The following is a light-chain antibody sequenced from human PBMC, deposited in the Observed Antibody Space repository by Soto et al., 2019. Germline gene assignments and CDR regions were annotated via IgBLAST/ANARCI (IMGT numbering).Light chain of an antibody. J-gene: IGKJ1*01. CDR3: QQYNDWPPKRT. V-gene: IGKV3-15*01. CDR2: GAS. CDR1: QSITTN. Sequence: EVVMTQSPVTLSVSPGERATLSCRASQSITTNLAWYQQKPGQAPRLLIYGASTRATGVPARFSGSGSGTQFTLTIRSLQSEDFALYYCQQYNDWPPKRTFGQVTRVDFK.